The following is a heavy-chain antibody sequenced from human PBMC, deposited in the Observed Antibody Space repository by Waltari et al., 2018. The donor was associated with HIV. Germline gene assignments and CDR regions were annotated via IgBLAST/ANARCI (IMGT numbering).Heavy chain of an antibody. CDR1: GFTFSDYS. CDR3: ARDSRGTSWSLNWFDP. Sequence: EVQLVDSGGGLVKPGGSLRLSCAASGFTFSDYSMNWVRQSPGKGLGVVSSISSSGSFIYYADSVKGRFTISRDNAQNSMYLQMNNLRADDSAMYYCARDSRGTSWSLNWFDPWGQGTLVTVSS. CDR2: ISSSGSFI. D-gene: IGHD6-13*01. V-gene: IGHV3-21*02. J-gene: IGHJ5*02.